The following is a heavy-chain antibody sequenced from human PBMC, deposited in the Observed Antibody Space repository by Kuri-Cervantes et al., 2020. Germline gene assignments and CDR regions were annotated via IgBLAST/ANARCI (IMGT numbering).Heavy chain of an antibody. CDR3: ARGGAVTTDY. Sequence: GSLRLSCAVYGGSFSGYYWSWIRQPPGKGLEWIGEVNHSGSTNYNPSLKSRVTISVDTSKNQFSLKLSSVTAADTAVYYCARGGAVTTDYWGQGTLVTVSS. CDR2: VNHSGST. V-gene: IGHV4-34*01. D-gene: IGHD4-11*01. J-gene: IGHJ4*02. CDR1: GGSFSGYY.